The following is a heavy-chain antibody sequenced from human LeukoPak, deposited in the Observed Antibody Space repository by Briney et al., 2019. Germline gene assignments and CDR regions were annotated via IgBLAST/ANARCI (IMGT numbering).Heavy chain of an antibody. D-gene: IGHD1-7*01. V-gene: IGHV4-34*01. CDR2: INHSGSI. Sequence: PSETLSLTCAVYGGSFSGYYWSWIRQPPGKGLEWIGEINHSGSINYNLSLKSRVTISVDTSKNQFSLKLSSVTAADTAVYYCARGLNFPNWFDPWGQGTLVTVSS. CDR1: GGSFSGYY. J-gene: IGHJ5*02. CDR3: ARGLNFPNWFDP.